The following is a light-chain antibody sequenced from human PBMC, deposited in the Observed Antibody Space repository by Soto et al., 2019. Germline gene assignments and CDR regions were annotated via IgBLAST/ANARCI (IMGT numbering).Light chain of an antibody. J-gene: IGLJ3*02. Sequence: QSALTQPPSASGTPGQRVTISCSGSSSNIGSETVNWYQQVPGTAPKLLIYANNQRPSGVPDRFSVSKSGTSASLAIGGLQSEDEADYYCAAWDDNLKGWVFGGGTKLTVL. CDR3: AAWDDNLKGWV. CDR1: SSNIGSET. CDR2: ANN. V-gene: IGLV1-44*01.